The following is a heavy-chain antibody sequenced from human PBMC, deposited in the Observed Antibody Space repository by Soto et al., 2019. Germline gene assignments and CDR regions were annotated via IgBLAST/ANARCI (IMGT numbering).Heavy chain of an antibody. CDR3: AAVGRTETYYDYGDYYYYGMDV. D-gene: IGHD4-17*01. CDR1: GFTFTRSA. CDR2: IVVGSGNT. Sequence: SVKVSCKASGFTFTRSAVQWVRQDRGQRLEWIGWIVVGSGNTNYAQKFQERVTITRDMSTSTAYMELSSLRSEDTAVYYCAAVGRTETYYDYGDYYYYGMDVWGQGTTVTVSS. J-gene: IGHJ6*02. V-gene: IGHV1-58*01.